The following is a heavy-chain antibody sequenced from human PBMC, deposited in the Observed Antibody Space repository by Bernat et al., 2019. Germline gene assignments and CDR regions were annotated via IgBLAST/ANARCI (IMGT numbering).Heavy chain of an antibody. CDR3: AKTAYYDSSGYYHKNWFDP. D-gene: IGHD3-22*01. CDR2: ISYDGSNK. J-gene: IGHJ5*02. V-gene: IGHV3-30*18. Sequence: VQLVESGGGLIQPGGSLRLSCAASGFTVSSYGMHWVRQAPGKGLEWVAVISYDGSNKYYADSVKGRFTISRDNSKNTLYLQMNSLRAEDTAVYYCAKTAYYDSSGYYHKNWFDPWGQGTLVTVSS. CDR1: GFTVSSYG.